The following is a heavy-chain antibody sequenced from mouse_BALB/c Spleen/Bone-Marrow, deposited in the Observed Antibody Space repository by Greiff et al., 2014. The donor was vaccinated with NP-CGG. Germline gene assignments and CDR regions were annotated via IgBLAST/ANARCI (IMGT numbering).Heavy chain of an antibody. D-gene: IGHD4-1*01. J-gene: IGHJ3*01. Sequence: VQLQQPGPELVKPGASVKVSCKASGYALTSYNMYWVKQSHGKSLEWIGYIDPYNGGTSYNQKFKDKATLTVDKSSSTAYMHLNSLTSEDSAVYYGARIGIDNIGGAYWGQGTLVTVSA. V-gene: IGHV1S135*01. CDR1: GYALTSYN. CDR2: IDPYNGGT. CDR3: ARIGIDNIGGAY.